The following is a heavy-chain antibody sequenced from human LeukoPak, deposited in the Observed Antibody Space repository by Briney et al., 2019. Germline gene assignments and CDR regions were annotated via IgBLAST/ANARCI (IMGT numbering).Heavy chain of an antibody. CDR2: INHSGST. D-gene: IGHD3-10*01. CDR1: GGSFSGYY. V-gene: IGHV4-34*01. Sequence: PSETLSLTCAVYGGSFSGYYWSWIRQPPGKGLEWIGEINHSGSTNYNPSLKSRVTISVDTSKNQFSLKLSSVTAADTAVYYCARVKKVRGVIHYYYYMDVWGKGTTVTISS. J-gene: IGHJ6*03. CDR3: ARVKKVRGVIHYYYYMDV.